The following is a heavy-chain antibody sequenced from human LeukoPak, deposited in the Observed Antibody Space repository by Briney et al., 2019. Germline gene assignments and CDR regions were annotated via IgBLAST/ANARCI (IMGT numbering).Heavy chain of an antibody. V-gene: IGHV1-69*06. CDR2: IIPIFGTA. CDR1: GGSFRSFA. CDR3: ATRDSSAYSWGTFDI. D-gene: IGHD3-22*01. Sequence: ASVKLSCKASGGSFRSFAVNWVRQAPGQGLEWMGGIIPIFGTANYAQKLQGRVTITADKSTSTTYMELSSLRSEDTAVYYCATRDSSAYSWGTFDIWGQGTMVSVSS. J-gene: IGHJ3*02.